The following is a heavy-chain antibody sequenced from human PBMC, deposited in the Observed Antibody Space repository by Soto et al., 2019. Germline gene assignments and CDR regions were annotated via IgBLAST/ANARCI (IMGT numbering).Heavy chain of an antibody. J-gene: IGHJ2*01. D-gene: IGHD2-21*02. Sequence: SETLSLTCTVSGGSISSYYWSWIRQPPGKGLEWIGYIYYSGSTNYNPSLKSRVTISVDTSKNQFSLKLSSVTAADTAVYYCARGVVVTAIHGWYFDLWGRGTLVTVSS. CDR2: IYYSGST. CDR3: ARGVVVTAIHGWYFDL. CDR1: GGSISSYY. V-gene: IGHV4-59*01.